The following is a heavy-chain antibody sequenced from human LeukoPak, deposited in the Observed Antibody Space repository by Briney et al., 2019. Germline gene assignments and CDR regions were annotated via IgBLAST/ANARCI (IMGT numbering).Heavy chain of an antibody. V-gene: IGHV1-18*01. CDR1: GYTFTSYD. Sequence: GASVXXXCKASGYTFTSYDXNWVRQXTXXGXEXMGXMXPNSGNTNYAQKLQGRVTMTTDTSTSTAYMELRSLRSDDTAVYYCARMYYDSSGYYLSFDYWGQGTLVTVSS. J-gene: IGHJ4*02. D-gene: IGHD3-22*01. CDR3: ARMYYDSSGYYLSFDY. CDR2: MXPNSGNT.